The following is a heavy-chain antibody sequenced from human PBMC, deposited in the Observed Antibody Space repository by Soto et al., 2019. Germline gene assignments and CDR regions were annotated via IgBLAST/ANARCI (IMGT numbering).Heavy chain of an antibody. V-gene: IGHV1-18*01. D-gene: IGHD3-3*01. CDR2: ISAYNGNT. Sequence: ASVKVSCKASGYTFTSYGISWARQAPGQGLEWMGWISAYNGNTNYAQKLQGRVTMTTDTSTSTAYMELRSLRSDDTAVYYCARDPLTIFGVVPLYYYYGMDVWGQGTTVTVSS. CDR1: GYTFTSYG. J-gene: IGHJ6*02. CDR3: ARDPLTIFGVVPLYYYYGMDV.